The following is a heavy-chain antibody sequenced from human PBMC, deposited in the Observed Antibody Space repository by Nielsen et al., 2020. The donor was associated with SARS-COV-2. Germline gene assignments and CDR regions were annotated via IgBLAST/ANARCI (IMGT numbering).Heavy chain of an antibody. CDR1: GFTISSSF. V-gene: IGHV3-53*05. CDR2: IYTDGST. CDR3: ARVQTTVVFYYGLDV. D-gene: IGHD4-23*01. Sequence: GESLKISCGASGFTISSSFMSWVRQAAGKGLDWVSVIYTDGSTSHADSVKGRFAISRDNSKNTLHLQMNSLRIEDTAVYYCARVQTTVVFYYGLDVWGQGTTVTVSS. J-gene: IGHJ6*02.